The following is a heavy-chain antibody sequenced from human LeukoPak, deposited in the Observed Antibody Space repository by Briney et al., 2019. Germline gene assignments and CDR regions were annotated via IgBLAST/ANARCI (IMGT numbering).Heavy chain of an antibody. D-gene: IGHD3-9*01. Sequence: PGGSLRLSCAASGFTFSSYAMSWVRQAPGKGLEWVSAISGSGGTTYYADSVKGHFTISRDDGKNTLYLHMNSLRDDDTAVYYCATDQRYAFDYWGQGILVTVSS. CDR2: ISGSGGTT. CDR3: ATDQRYAFDY. V-gene: IGHV3-23*01. J-gene: IGHJ4*02. CDR1: GFTFSSYA.